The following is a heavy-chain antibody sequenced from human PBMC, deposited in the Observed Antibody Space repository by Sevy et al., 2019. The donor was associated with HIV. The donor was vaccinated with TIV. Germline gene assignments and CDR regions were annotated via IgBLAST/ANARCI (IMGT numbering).Heavy chain of an antibody. J-gene: IGHJ4*02. Sequence: GGSLRLSCAASGFIFSRYGMHWVRQAPGKGLEGVAVISDDGTKKYYADSVKGRFTFSRDNSNNMLYLQMNNLRVEDTALYYCARDTDPTGYSGSWYFDIFDYWCQGTLVTVSS. D-gene: IGHD6-13*01. V-gene: IGHV3-30-3*01. CDR2: ISDDGTKK. CDR3: ARDTDPTGYSGSWYFDIFDY. CDR1: GFIFSRYG.